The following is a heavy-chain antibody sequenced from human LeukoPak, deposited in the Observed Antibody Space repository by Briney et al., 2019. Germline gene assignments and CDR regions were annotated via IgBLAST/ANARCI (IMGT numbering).Heavy chain of an antibody. CDR3: ARHPSVAGTKGGFDH. Sequence: SETLSLTCTVSGGSISSYYWSWIRQPPGRGWEGIGRIYTSGSTNYNPSLKSRVTMSVDTSKNQFSLKLSSVTAADTAVYYCARHPSVAGTKGGFDHWGQGTLVTVSS. J-gene: IGHJ4*02. D-gene: IGHD6-19*01. V-gene: IGHV4-4*07. CDR1: GGSISSYY. CDR2: IYTSGST.